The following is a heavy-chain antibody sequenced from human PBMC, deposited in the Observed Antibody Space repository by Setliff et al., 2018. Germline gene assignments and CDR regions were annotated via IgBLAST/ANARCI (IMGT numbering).Heavy chain of an antibody. J-gene: IGHJ6*02. Sequence: PGGSLRLSCAASGFTFSSYSMNWVRQAPGKGLEWVSSISSSSTYIYYTDSVKGRFTISRDNAKNSLYLQMNSLRVEDTAVYYCARNRARVAPFYYYGMDVWGLGTTVTVSS. CDR1: GFTFSSYS. V-gene: IGHV3-21*01. CDR2: ISSSSTYI. CDR3: ARNRARVAPFYYYGMDV. D-gene: IGHD5-12*01.